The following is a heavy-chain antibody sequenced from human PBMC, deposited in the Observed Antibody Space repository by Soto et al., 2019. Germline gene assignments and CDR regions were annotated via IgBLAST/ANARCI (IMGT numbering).Heavy chain of an antibody. J-gene: IGHJ6*02. CDR1: GGSISSYY. D-gene: IGHD4-17*01. CDR2: IYTSGST. CDR3: ARDRRTVRYYYYGMDV. Sequence: SETLSLTCTVSGGSISSYYWSWIRQPAGKGLEWIGRIYTSGSTNYNPSLKSRVTMSVDTSKNQFSLKLSSVTAADTAVYYCARDRRTVRYYYYGMDVWGQGTTVTGSS. V-gene: IGHV4-4*07.